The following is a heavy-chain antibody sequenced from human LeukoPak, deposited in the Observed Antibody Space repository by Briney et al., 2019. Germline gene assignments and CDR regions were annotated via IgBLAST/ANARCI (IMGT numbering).Heavy chain of an antibody. CDR1: GGSISSYY. CDR3: ARVDSSRYGPFDY. CDR2: IYTSGIT. Sequence: SETLSLTCTVSGGSISSYYWSWIRQAAGKGLEWIGRIYTSGITNYNPSLKSRVTMSVDTSKNQFSLNLSSVTAADTAVYYCARVDSSRYGPFDYWGQGSLVTVSS. J-gene: IGHJ4*02. D-gene: IGHD3-22*01. V-gene: IGHV4-4*07.